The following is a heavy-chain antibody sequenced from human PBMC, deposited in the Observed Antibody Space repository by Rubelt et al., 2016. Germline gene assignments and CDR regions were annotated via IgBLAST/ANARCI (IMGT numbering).Heavy chain of an antibody. CDR1: GFSLSTSGVG. Sequence: QITLRESGPTLVKPTQTLTLTCTFSGFSLSTSGVGVGWIRQPPGKALEWLALIYWDDDKRYSPSLKSRLTLTEDTSKNQVVLTMTNMDPLDTATEYCTHRPYVSSSWLKYYFDYWGQGTLVTVSS. V-gene: IGHV2-5*02. J-gene: IGHJ4*02. CDR2: IYWDDDK. D-gene: IGHD6-13*01. CDR3: THRPYVSSSWLKYYFDY.